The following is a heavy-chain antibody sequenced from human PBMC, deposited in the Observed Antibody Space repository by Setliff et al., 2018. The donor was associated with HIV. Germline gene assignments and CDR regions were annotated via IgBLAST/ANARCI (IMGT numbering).Heavy chain of an antibody. D-gene: IGHD3-22*01. CDR2: IYWDDDK. CDR3: AHSSYYYDTSGSHAFDI. CDR1: GFSLSSTGVG. Sequence: SGPTLVNPTPPLTLTCTVSGFSLSSTGVGVGWVRQPPGKALECLALIYWDDDKRYSPSLKSRLTITKDTSKNQVVLTMTNVDPVDTATYYCAHSSYYYDTSGSHAFDIWGQGTMVTVSS. J-gene: IGHJ3*02. V-gene: IGHV2-5*02.